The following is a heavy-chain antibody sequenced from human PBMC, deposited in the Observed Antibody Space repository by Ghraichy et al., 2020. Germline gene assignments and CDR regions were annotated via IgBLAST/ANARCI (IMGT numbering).Heavy chain of an antibody. J-gene: IGHJ5*02. V-gene: IGHV5-51*01. CDR3: AREAVAGTLYWFDP. CDR1: GYSFTSYW. CDR2: IYPGDSDT. Sequence: GESLNISCKGSGYSFTSYWNGWVRQMPGKGLEWVGIIYPGDSDTRYSPSFQGQVTISADKSISTAYLQWSSLKASDTAMYYCAREAVAGTLYWFDPWGQGTLVTVSS. D-gene: IGHD6-19*01.